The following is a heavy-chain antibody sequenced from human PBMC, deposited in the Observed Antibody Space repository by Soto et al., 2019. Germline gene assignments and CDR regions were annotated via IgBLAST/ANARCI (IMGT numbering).Heavy chain of an antibody. D-gene: IGHD6-19*01. CDR2: IKAGNGNT. V-gene: IGHV1-3*01. CDR1: GYTFTSYA. Sequence: QVQLVQSGAEVKKPGASVKVSCKASGYTFTSYAMHWVRPAPGKRLEWMGWIKAGNGNTKYSQKFQGRVTITRDTSASTDYMELSSLRSEDTAVYYCARESSGYYYYGMDVWGQGTTVTVSS. CDR3: ARESSGYYYYGMDV. J-gene: IGHJ6*02.